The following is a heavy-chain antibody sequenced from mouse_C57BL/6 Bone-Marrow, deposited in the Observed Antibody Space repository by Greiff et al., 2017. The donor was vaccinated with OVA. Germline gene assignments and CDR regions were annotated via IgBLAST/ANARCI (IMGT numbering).Heavy chain of an antibody. J-gene: IGHJ4*01. V-gene: IGHV5-6*01. CDR1: GFTFSNFG. CDR3: ARAAGYYGRGEMDY. D-gene: IGHD1-1*01. Sequence: VQGVESGGDLVKPGGSLKLSCAASGFTFSNFGMSWVRQTPNKRLEWVATISSGGSYTSYPDSVKGRFTISRDNAKNTLFLQMSSLKSEDTAMYYCARAAGYYGRGEMDYWGRGTSVTVSS. CDR2: ISSGGSYT.